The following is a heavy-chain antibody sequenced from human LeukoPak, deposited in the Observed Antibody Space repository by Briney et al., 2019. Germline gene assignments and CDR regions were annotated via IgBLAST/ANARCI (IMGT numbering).Heavy chain of an antibody. V-gene: IGHV1-18*04. CDR3: ARVGRVRQWQCYFDY. CDR2: ISAYNGNT. Sequence: GASVKVSCKASGYTFTSYGISWVRQAPGQGLEWMGWISAYNGNTNYAQKLQGRVTMTTDTSTSTAYMELRSLRSDDTAVYYCARVGRVRQWQCYFDYWGQGTLVTVSS. D-gene: IGHD6-19*01. CDR1: GYTFTSYG. J-gene: IGHJ4*02.